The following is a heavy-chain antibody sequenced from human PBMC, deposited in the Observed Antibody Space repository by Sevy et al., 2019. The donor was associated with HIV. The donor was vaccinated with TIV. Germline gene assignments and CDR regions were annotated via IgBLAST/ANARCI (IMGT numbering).Heavy chain of an antibody. D-gene: IGHD5-12*01. CDR3: ARDLRSGYDWLTRAYYMDV. CDR2: IYTSGST. Sequence: SETLSLTCTVSGGSISSYYWSWIRQPAGKGLEWIGRIYTSGSTNYNPSLKSRVTMSVDTSKNQFSLKLSSVTAADTAVYYCARDLRSGYDWLTRAYYMDVWGKGTTVTVSS. V-gene: IGHV4-4*07. J-gene: IGHJ6*03. CDR1: GGSISSYY.